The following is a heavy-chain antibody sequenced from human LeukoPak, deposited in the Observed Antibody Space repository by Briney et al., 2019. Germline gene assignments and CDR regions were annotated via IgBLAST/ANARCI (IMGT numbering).Heavy chain of an antibody. CDR2: ISGSGGRT. D-gene: IGHD6-13*01. J-gene: IGHJ6*02. CDR3: AKRLVAAGRDYYYYGMDV. Sequence: PGGSLRLSCAASGFTFSSYAMSWVRQAPGKGLEWVSAISGSGGRTYYADSVKGRFTISRDNSKNTLYLQMNSLRAEDTAVYYCAKRLVAAGRDYYYYGMDVWGQGTTATVSS. CDR1: GFTFSSYA. V-gene: IGHV3-23*01.